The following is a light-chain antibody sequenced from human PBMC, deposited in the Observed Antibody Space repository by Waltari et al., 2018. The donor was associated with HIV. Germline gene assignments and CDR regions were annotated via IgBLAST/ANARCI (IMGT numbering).Light chain of an antibody. CDR1: NSNIGNNY. J-gene: IGLJ1*01. CDR3: ATWDDSLSAHYV. Sequence: QSVLTQPPSASGTPGQRVTISCSGSNSNIGNNYVHWYQQLPGTTPKLLIHRNKQRPSWVPDRFSGSKSGTSASLAISGLRSEDEGDYFCATWDDSLSAHYVFGTGTKVVVL. CDR2: RNK. V-gene: IGLV1-47*01.